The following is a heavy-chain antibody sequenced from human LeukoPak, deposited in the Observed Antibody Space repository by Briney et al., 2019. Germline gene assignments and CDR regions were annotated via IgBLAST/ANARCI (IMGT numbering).Heavy chain of an antibody. CDR1: GGSISSNTFS. D-gene: IGHD1-26*01. Sequence: SETLSLTCTVSGGSISSNTFSWVRLPQPPGKGLEWIGSISYSGTTYYNPCLKSRVTIFVNTPKNQFSLKVSSVTAADTAVYYCAGKQWVSNYMDVWGRRTALSLSS. V-gene: IGHV4-39*01. CDR3: AGKQWVSNYMDV. J-gene: IGHJ6*03. CDR2: ISYSGTT.